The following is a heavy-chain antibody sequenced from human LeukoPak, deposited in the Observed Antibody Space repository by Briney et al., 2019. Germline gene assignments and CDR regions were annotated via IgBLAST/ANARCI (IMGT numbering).Heavy chain of an antibody. D-gene: IGHD3-10*01. Sequence: TLSLTCTVSGGSISSGSYYWSWIRQPAGKGLEWIGRIYTSGSTNYNPSLKSRVTISVDTSKNQFSLKLSSVTAADTAVYYCARDPRVGLSWFDPWGQGTLVTVSS. J-gene: IGHJ5*02. V-gene: IGHV4-61*02. CDR3: ARDPRVGLSWFDP. CDR1: GGSISSGSYY. CDR2: IYTSGST.